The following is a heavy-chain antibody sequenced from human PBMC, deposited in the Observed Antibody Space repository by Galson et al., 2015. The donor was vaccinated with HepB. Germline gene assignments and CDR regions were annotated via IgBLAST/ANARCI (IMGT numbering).Heavy chain of an antibody. CDR1: GFTFSSYE. CDR2: ISSSGSTI. CDR3: ARDKLVRGIQLWLRTDVYYGMDV. V-gene: IGHV3-48*03. J-gene: IGHJ6*02. Sequence: SLRLSCAASGFTFSSYEMNWVRQAPGKGLEWVSYISSSGSTIYYADSVKGRFTISRDNAKNSLYLQMNSLRAEDTAVYYCARDKLVRGIQLWLRTDVYYGMDVWGQGTTVTVSS. D-gene: IGHD5-18*01.